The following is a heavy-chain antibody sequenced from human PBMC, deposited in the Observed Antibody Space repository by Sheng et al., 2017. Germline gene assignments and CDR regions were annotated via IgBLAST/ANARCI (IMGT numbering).Heavy chain of an antibody. D-gene: IGHD2-21*02. CDR2: IIPIFGTA. V-gene: IGHV1-69*13. Sequence: QVQLVQSGAEVKKPGSSVKVSCKASGGTFSSYAISWVRQAPGQGLEWMGGIIPIFGTANYAQKFQGRVTITADESTSTAYMELSSLRSEDTAVYYCAGTYCGGDCYENYYYYGMDVWGQGTTVTVSS. J-gene: IGHJ6*02. CDR3: AGTYCGGDCYENYYYYGMDV. CDR1: GGTFSSYA.